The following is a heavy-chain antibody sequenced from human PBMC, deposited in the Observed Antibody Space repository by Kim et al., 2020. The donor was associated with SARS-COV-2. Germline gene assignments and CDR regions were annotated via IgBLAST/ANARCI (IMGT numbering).Heavy chain of an antibody. J-gene: IGHJ4*02. V-gene: IGHV3-23*01. CDR3: AKAQPLSSSWYVCED. D-gene: IGHD6-13*01. Sequence: GGSLRLSCGASGFTVNNFAMSWVRQAPGKGLEWVATDPGGGGRTFYADSVKGRFTISRDNSKNTVFLQMNSVRAEDTAVYYCAKAQPLSSSWYVCEDWGQGTLHTVS. CDR2: DPGGGGRT. CDR1: GFTVNNFA.